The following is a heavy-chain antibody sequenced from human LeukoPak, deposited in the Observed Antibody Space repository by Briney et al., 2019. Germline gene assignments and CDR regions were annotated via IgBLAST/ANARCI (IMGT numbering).Heavy chain of an antibody. CDR2: IYHSGST. Sequence: SETLSLTCTVSGYSISSGYYWGWIRQPPGKGLEWIGSIYHSGSTYYNPSLKSRVTISVDTSKNQFSLKLSSVTAADTAVYYCARRARITMVRGVIRGRYYFDYWGQGTLVTVSS. J-gene: IGHJ4*02. CDR3: ARRARITMVRGVIRGRYYFDY. D-gene: IGHD3-10*01. V-gene: IGHV4-38-2*02. CDR1: GYSISSGYY.